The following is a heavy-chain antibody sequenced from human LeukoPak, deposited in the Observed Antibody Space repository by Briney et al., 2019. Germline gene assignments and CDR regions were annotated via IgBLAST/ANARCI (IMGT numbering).Heavy chain of an antibody. D-gene: IGHD6-6*01. V-gene: IGHV3-48*01. CDR3: ARDPSSIAARGWFDP. J-gene: IGHJ5*02. CDR2: ISSSSSTI. Sequence: GGSLRLSCAASGFTFSSYAMSWVRQAPGKGLEWVSYISSSSSTIYYADSVKGRFTISRDNAKNSLYLQMNSLRAEDTAVYYCARDPSSIAARGWFDPWGQETLVTVSS. CDR1: GFTFSSYA.